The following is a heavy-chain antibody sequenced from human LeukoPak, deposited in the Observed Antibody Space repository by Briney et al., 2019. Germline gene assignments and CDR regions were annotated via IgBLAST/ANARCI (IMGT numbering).Heavy chain of an antibody. CDR2: IYTSGST. CDR3: ARRVISSSSSTFDY. D-gene: IGHD6-6*01. Sequence: YPSETLSLTCTVSGGSISSYYWSWIRQPPGKGLEWIGYIYTSGSTNYNPSLQSRVTISVDTAKNQFSLKLSSVTAADTAVYYCARRVISSSSSTFDYWGQGTLVTVSS. CDR1: GGSISSYY. J-gene: IGHJ4*02. V-gene: IGHV4-4*09.